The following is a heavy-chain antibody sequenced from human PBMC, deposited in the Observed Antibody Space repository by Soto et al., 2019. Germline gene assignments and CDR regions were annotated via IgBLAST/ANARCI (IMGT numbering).Heavy chain of an antibody. CDR3: ARDLYSSSWYPNWFDP. CDR1: GFTFSSYW. J-gene: IGHJ5*02. V-gene: IGHV3-7*05. Sequence: EVQLVESGGGLVQPGGSLRLSCAASGFTFSSYWMSWVRQAPGKGLEWVANIKQDGSEKYYVDSVKGRFTISRDNAKNSLYLQMNSLRAEDTAVYYCARDLYSSSWYPNWFDPWGQGTLVTVSS. D-gene: IGHD6-13*01. CDR2: IKQDGSEK.